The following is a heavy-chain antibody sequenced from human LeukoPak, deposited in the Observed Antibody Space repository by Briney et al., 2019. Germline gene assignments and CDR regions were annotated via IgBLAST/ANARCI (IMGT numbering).Heavy chain of an antibody. CDR3: AKRDYSNYDLDY. V-gene: IGHV3-23*01. CDR2: ISGSGGST. D-gene: IGHD4-11*01. Sequence: TGGSLRFSCAAAGFTISSYAMSWLRQAPGNGLKWVSAISGSGGSTYYADSVKGRFPISRDNSKNTLYLQMNSLRAEDTAVYYCAKRDYSNYDLDYWGQGTLVTVSS. CDR1: GFTISSYA. J-gene: IGHJ4*02.